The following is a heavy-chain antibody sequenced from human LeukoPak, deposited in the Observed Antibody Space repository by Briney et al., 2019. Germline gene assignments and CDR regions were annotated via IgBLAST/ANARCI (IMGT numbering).Heavy chain of an antibody. Sequence: GGSLRLSCAASGFTFSDYYMNWIRQAPGKGLEWVSYISSSGSTIYYADSVKGRFTISRDNAKNSLYLQMNSLRAEDTAVYYCARDRDYYGSGTSYFDYWGQGTLVTVSS. CDR2: ISSSGSTI. V-gene: IGHV3-11*01. D-gene: IGHD3-10*01. CDR1: GFTFSDYY. J-gene: IGHJ4*02. CDR3: ARDRDYYGSGTSYFDY.